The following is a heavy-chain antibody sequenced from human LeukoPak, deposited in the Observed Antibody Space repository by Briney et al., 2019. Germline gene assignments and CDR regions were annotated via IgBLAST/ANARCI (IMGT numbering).Heavy chain of an antibody. J-gene: IGHJ4*02. D-gene: IGHD6-6*01. CDR1: GFIFSSYS. V-gene: IGHV3-21*01. Sequence: GGSLRLSCAASGFIFSSYSMNWVRQAPGKGLEWVSSISSSSSYIYYADSVKGRLTISRDNAKNSLYLQVNSLRAEDTAVYYCAREAYSSSPNFDYWGQGALVTVSS. CDR2: ISSSSSYI. CDR3: AREAYSSSPNFDY.